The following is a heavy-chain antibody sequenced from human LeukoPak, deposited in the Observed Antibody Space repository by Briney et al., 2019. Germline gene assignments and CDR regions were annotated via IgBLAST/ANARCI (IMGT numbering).Heavy chain of an antibody. Sequence: PSETLSLTCTVSGGSISSYYWSWIRQPPGKGLEWIGYIYYSESTNYNPSLKSRVTISVDTSKNQFSLKLSSVTAADTAVYYCARAHYYDSGGLFDYWGQGTLVTVSS. CDR1: GGSISSYY. CDR3: ARAHYYDSGGLFDY. D-gene: IGHD3-22*01. J-gene: IGHJ4*02. V-gene: IGHV4-59*01. CDR2: IYYSEST.